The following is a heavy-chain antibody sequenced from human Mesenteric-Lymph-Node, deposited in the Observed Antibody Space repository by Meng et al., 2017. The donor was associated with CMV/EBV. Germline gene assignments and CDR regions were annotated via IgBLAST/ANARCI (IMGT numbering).Heavy chain of an antibody. CDR2: IRHDGSNK. V-gene: IGHV3-30*02. J-gene: IGHJ4*02. D-gene: IGHD2-2*01. Sequence: GESLKISCEASGFTFSTYGMHWVRQAQGKGLEWVAFIRHDGSNKNYADSVKGRFTISRDNSKNTLYLQMNSLRAEDTAVYYCARAKTRRSTSSLYYFDYWGQGTLVTVSS. CDR3: ARAKTRRSTSSLYYFDY. CDR1: GFTFSTYG.